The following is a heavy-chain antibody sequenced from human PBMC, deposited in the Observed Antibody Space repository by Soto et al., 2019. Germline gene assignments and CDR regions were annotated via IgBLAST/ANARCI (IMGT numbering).Heavy chain of an antibody. CDR2: ISYDGSNK. D-gene: IGHD6-6*01. Sequence: QVQLVESGGGVVQPGRSLRLSCAASGFTFSSYGMHWVRQAPGKGLEWVAVISYDGSNKYYADSVKGRFTISRDNSKNTLYLQMNSLRAEDKAVYYCAKDWGEYSSTLDYWGQGTLVTVSS. V-gene: IGHV3-30*18. CDR3: AKDWGEYSSTLDY. CDR1: GFTFSSYG. J-gene: IGHJ4*02.